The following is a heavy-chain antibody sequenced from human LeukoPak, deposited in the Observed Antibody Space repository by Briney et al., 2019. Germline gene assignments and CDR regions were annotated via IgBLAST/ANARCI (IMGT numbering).Heavy chain of an antibody. CDR2: IYYRGST. D-gene: IGHD5-18*01. CDR1: GGSISSYY. J-gene: IGHJ4*02. CDR3: ARLNVDTTMAHDY. V-gene: IGHV4-59*01. Sequence: PSETLSLTCTDSGGSISSYYWNWIRQPLGEGREWIGYIYYRGSTNHNPSLKSRVTISVDTSKNQFSLKLSAVTAADTAVYYCARLNVDTTMAHDYWGQGTLVTVSS.